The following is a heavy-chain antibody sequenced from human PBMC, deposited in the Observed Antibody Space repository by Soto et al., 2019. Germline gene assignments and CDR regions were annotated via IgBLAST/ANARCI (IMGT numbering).Heavy chain of an antibody. J-gene: IGHJ4*02. V-gene: IGHV3-23*01. D-gene: IGHD6-19*01. Sequence: EVQLLESGGGLVQPGGSLRLSCAASGFTFSSYAMSCVRQAPGKGLEWVSVISGSGGSTYYADSVKGRFTISRDNSMNTLYLQMNSLRAEDTAVYYCARRSSGWYFDYWGQGTLVTVSS. CDR2: ISGSGGST. CDR3: ARRSSGWYFDY. CDR1: GFTFSSYA.